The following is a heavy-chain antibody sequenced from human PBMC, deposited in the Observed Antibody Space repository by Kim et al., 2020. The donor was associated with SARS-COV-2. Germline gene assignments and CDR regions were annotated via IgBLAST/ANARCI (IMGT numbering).Heavy chain of an antibody. CDR2: ISSSSSYI. CDR1: GFTFSSYS. V-gene: IGHV3-21*01. CDR3: ARENVVRGVKVLDAFDI. J-gene: IGHJ3*02. Sequence: GGSLRLSCAASGFTFSSYSMNWVRQAPGKGLEWVSSISSSSSYIYYADSVKGRFTISRDNAKNSLYLQMNSLRAEDTAVYYCARENVVRGVKVLDAFDIWGQGTMVTVSS. D-gene: IGHD3-10*01.